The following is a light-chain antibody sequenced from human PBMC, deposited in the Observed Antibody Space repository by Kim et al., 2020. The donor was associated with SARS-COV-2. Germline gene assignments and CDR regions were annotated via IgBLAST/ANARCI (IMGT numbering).Light chain of an antibody. J-gene: IGKJ5*01. V-gene: IGKV3-11*01. CDR1: QSVSSY. CDR3: KKRSNRTPIT. CDR2: DAS. Sequence: EIVLTQSPATLSLSPGERATLSCRASQSVSSYLAWYQQKPGQAPKLLIYDASNRATGIPARFSGSGSGTDFTLTISSLEPEDFAVYYCKKRSNRTPITFGQGTRREIK.